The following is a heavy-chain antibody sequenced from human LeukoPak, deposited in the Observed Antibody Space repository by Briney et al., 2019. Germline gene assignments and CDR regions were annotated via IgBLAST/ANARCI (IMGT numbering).Heavy chain of an antibody. J-gene: IGHJ1*01. V-gene: IGHV3-21*01. CDR1: GFTFSSYS. D-gene: IGHD6-6*01. CDR2: ISSSSRYI. Sequence: PGGSLRLSCAASGFTFSSYSMNWVRQAPGKGLEWVSSISSSSRYIYYADSVKGRFTISRDNAKNSLYLQINSLRAEDTAVYHCARDLSSSSTAYFQHWGQGTLVTVSS. CDR3: ARDLSSSSTAYFQH.